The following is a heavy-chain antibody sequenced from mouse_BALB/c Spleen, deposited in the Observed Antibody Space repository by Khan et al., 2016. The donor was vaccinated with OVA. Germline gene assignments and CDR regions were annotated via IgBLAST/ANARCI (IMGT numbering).Heavy chain of an antibody. CDR1: GYSITSDYA. J-gene: IGHJ4*01. D-gene: IGHD2-12*01. V-gene: IGHV3-2*02. CDR2: ISSTGST. CDR3: SSSLYYSYGYAVDF. Sequence: EVQLQESGPGLVKPSQSLSLTCTVTGYSITSDYAWNWIRQFPGNKLEWMGYISSTGSTSYNPSLKSRISITRDTSTNQFFLQLKSVTTEDTATFYSSSSLYYSYGYAVDFWGRGTSVTVSS.